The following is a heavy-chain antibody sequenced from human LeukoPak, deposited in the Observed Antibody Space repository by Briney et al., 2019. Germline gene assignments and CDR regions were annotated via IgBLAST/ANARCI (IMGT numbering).Heavy chain of an antibody. V-gene: IGHV3-64*01. D-gene: IGHD3-16*02. CDR2: ISSNGDST. J-gene: IGHJ6*02. CDR1: GFTFSSYA. CDR3: SRDHRTYGMGV. Sequence: GGSLRLSCAASGFTFSSYAIHWVRQAPGKGLEYGSVISSNGDSTYYANSVKGRFTISRDNSKNTLYLQMSSLRAEVMAVYYWSRDHRTYGMGVWGQGTTVTVSS.